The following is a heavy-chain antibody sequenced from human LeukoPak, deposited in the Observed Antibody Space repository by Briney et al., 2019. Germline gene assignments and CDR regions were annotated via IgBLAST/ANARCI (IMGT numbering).Heavy chain of an antibody. CDR1: GGTFSSYA. D-gene: IGHD4-23*01. CDR2: ISAYNGNT. Sequence: VASVKVSCKASGGTFSSYAISWVRQAPGQGLEWMGWISAYNGNTNYAQKLQGRVTMTTDTSTSTAYMELRSLRSDDTAVYYCARRTTVVTPDFDYWGQGTLVTVSS. V-gene: IGHV1-18*01. CDR3: ARRTTVVTPDFDY. J-gene: IGHJ4*02.